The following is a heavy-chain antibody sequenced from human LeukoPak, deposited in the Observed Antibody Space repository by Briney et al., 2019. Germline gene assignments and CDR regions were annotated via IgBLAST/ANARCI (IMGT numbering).Heavy chain of an antibody. CDR1: GYTFTGYY. J-gene: IGHJ4*02. CDR3: AIQTAMPYSFDY. CDR2: INPNSGGT. V-gene: IGHV1-2*02. Sequence: GASVKVSSKASGYTFTGYYIHWVRQAPGQGLEWMGWINPNSGGTNYAQKFQGRVTMTRDTSISTAYMELSRLRSDDTAVYYCAIQTAMPYSFDYWGQGTLVTVSS. D-gene: IGHD5-18*01.